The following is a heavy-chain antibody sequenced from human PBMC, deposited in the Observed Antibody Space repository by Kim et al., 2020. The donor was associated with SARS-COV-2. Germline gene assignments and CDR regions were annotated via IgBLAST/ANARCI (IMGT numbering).Heavy chain of an antibody. CDR1: GGSFSGYY. V-gene: IGHV4-34*01. CDR3: ARGWRRRPLVVAATFAFDI. J-gene: IGHJ3*02. CDR2: INHSGST. D-gene: IGHD2-15*01. Sequence: SETLSLTCAVYGGSFSGYYWSWIRQPPGKGLEWIGEINHSGSTNYNPSLKSRVTISVDTSKNQFSLKLSSVTAADTAVYYCARGWRRRPLVVAATFAFDIWGQGTMVTVSS.